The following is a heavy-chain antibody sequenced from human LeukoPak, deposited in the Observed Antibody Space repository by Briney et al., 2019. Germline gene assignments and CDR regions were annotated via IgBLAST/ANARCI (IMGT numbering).Heavy chain of an antibody. V-gene: IGHV4-38-2*01. CDR2: FDHRGRT. CDR1: GYSICSSYS. J-gene: IGHJ4*02. CDR3: ARVSEMNIED. D-gene: IGHD2/OR15-2a*01. Sequence: SETLSHTSAVSGYSICSSYSCGWFRKLPGKGLKWSGRFDHRGRTYSNPTLQSQVTISVDMSKNQLSLRLSSRTAADTTVYYCARVSEMNIEDWGLGTLVTVSS.